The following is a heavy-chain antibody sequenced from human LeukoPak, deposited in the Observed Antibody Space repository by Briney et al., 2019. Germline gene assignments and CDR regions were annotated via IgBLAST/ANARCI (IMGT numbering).Heavy chain of an antibody. Sequence: ASVKVSCKASGYTFTGYFMHWMRQAPGQGLEWMAWINPNSGATNYAPKFQGRVTLTRDTSTSTVYMELSSLKSDDTAIYYCARGVFGELEKLMFQHWGQGTLVTVSS. CDR1: GYTFTGYF. J-gene: IGHJ1*01. CDR3: ARGVFGELEKLMFQH. CDR2: INPNSGAT. D-gene: IGHD3-10*02. V-gene: IGHV1-2*02.